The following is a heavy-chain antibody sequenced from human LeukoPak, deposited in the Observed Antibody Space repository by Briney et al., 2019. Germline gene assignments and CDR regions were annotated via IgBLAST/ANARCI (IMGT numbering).Heavy chain of an antibody. CDR1: GYTFTSYD. D-gene: IGHD1-26*01. V-gene: IGHV1-2*02. CDR3: ARVALFHEWELPHY. Sequence: ASVKVSCKASGYTFTSYDINWVRQATGQGLEWMGWINPNSGGTNYAQKFQGRVTMTRDTSISTAYMELSRLRSDDTAVYYCARVALFHEWELPHYWGQGTLVTVSS. CDR2: INPNSGGT. J-gene: IGHJ4*02.